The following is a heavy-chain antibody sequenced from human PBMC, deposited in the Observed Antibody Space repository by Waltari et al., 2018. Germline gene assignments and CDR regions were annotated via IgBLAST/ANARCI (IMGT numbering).Heavy chain of an antibody. Sequence: EVQLVESGGGLVQPGGPLGLSCAASGFTFSSYWLRVARQAQGKGREWVANIKQDGSEKYYVDSVKGRFTISRDNAKNSLYLQMNSLRAEDTAVYYCARGGAAAGKDFYYYYGMDVWGQGTTVTVSS. CDR3: ARGGAAAGKDFYYYYGMDV. CDR1: GFTFSSYW. D-gene: IGHD6-13*01. V-gene: IGHV3-7*01. CDR2: IKQDGSEK. J-gene: IGHJ6*02.